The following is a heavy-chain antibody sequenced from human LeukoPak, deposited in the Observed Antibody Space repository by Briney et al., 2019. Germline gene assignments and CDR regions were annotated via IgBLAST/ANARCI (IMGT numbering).Heavy chain of an antibody. V-gene: IGHV5-51*01. CDR2: IYPGDSDT. Sequence: GKSLKISCKASGYSFTDYWIGWVRQMPGKGLEWMGMIYPGDSDTRYSPSFQGQVTISADKSISTAYLQWSSLRASDTAIYHCARRGSSGYYYVYDYWGQGTLVTVSS. CDR3: ARRGSSGYYYVYDY. J-gene: IGHJ4*02. D-gene: IGHD3-22*01. CDR1: GYSFTDYW.